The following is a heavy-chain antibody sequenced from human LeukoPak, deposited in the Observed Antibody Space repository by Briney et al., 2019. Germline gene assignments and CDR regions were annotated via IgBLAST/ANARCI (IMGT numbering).Heavy chain of an antibody. D-gene: IGHD3-3*01. CDR3: AREEFWSGYSQGYGMDV. V-gene: IGHV3-33*01. Sequence: GGSLRPSCAASGFTFSSYGMHWVRQAPGKGLEWVAVIWYDGSNKYYADSVKGRFTISRDNSKNTLYLQMNSLRAEDTAVYYCAREEFWSGYSQGYGMDVWGQGTTVTVSS. CDR2: IWYDGSNK. J-gene: IGHJ6*02. CDR1: GFTFSSYG.